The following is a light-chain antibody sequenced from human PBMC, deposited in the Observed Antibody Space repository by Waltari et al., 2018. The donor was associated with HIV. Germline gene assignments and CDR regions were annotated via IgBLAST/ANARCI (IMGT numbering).Light chain of an antibody. CDR3: AAWDDSLNAVL. Sequence: SVLTQPPSASGTPGQRVTISCSGSHPNTGGNTVICHQQFLRTAPTLLIYSNNQRPSGVPDRITGSKSGTSASLAISGLQSEDEADYYCAAWDDSLNAVLFGGGTRLTVL. J-gene: IGLJ2*01. V-gene: IGLV1-44*01. CDR2: SNN. CDR1: HPNTGGNT.